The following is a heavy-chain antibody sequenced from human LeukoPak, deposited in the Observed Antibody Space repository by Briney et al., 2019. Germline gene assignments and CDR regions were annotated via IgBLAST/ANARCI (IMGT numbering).Heavy chain of an antibody. CDR1: GFSFTSYS. CDR2: ITGSSSYI. V-gene: IGHV3-21*01. CDR3: ARGCVEGGETFDS. D-gene: IGHD3-16*01. J-gene: IGHJ4*02. Sequence: GGSLRLSCAASGFSFTSYSMDWVRRAPGKGREWVSSITGSSSYISYADSVKGRFTISSDNAENSLFLQMNSLRPEDTAVYFCARGCVEGGETFDSWGQGTLVPVSS.